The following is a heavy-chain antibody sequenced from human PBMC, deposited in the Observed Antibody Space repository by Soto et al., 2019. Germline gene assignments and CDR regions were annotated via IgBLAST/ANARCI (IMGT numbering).Heavy chain of an antibody. V-gene: IGHV3-21*01. J-gene: IGHJ4*02. CDR3: ARNPSGWYVY. D-gene: IGHD6-19*01. CDR2: ISSSSSYI. Sequence: PGGSLRLSCAASGFTLSSYSMNWVRQAPGKGLEWVSSISSSSSYIYYADSVKGRFTISRDNAKNSLYLQMNSLRAEDTAVYYCARNPSGWYVYWGQGTLVTVSS. CDR1: GFTLSSYS.